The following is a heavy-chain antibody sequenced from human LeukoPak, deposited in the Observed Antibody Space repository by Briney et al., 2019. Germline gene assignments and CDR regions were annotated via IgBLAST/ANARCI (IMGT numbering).Heavy chain of an antibody. CDR3: ARDGELGSPADAFDI. J-gene: IGHJ3*02. V-gene: IGHV3-21*01. CDR1: GFTFSSYS. CDR2: ISSSSSYI. D-gene: IGHD1-26*01. Sequence: GGSLRLSCAASGFTFSSYSMNWVRQAPGKGLEWVSSISSSSSYIYYADSVKGRFTISRDNAKNSLYLQMNSLRAEDTAVYYCARDGELGSPADAFDIWGQGTMATVSS.